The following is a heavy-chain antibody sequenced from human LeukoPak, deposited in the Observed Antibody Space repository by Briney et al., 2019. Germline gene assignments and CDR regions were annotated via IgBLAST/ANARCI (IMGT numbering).Heavy chain of an antibody. CDR1: GLTFSSYG. CDR2: ISGSGDST. D-gene: IGHD3-10*01. V-gene: IGHV3-23*01. J-gene: IGHJ3*02. CDR3: AKVTGSGSYLADAFDI. Sequence: GGSLRLSCAASGLTFSSYGMNWVRQAPGKGLEWVSAISGSGDSTYHADSVRGRFTVSRDNSKNTLYLQMKSLSAEDTAVYYCAKVTGSGSYLADAFDIWGHGTMVTVSS.